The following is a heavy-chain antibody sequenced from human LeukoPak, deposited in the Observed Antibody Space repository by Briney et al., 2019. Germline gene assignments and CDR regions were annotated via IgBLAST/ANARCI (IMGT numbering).Heavy chain of an antibody. CDR3: ATARGRDGYNCDY. D-gene: IGHD5-24*01. CDR1: GGSISSGDYY. J-gene: IGHJ4*02. Sequence: PSETLSLTCTVSGGSISSGDYYWSWIRQPPGKGLEWIGYIYYSGSTYYNPSLKSRVTISVDTSKNQFSLKLSSVTAADTAVYYCATARGRDGYNCDYWGQGTLVTVSS. CDR2: IYYSGST. V-gene: IGHV4-30-4*08.